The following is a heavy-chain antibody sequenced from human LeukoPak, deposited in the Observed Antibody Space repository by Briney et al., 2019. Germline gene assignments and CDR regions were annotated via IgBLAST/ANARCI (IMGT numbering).Heavy chain of an antibody. Sequence: KPSESLSLTCAVYGGSFSGYYWSWIRQHPGKGLEWIGEIKHSGSTNYDPSLKSRVTISVDTSKNQFFLKLSSVTAADTAVYYCARGNYVWGSYRQKEYYFDYWGQGTLVTVSS. CDR1: GGSFSGYY. V-gene: IGHV4-34*01. J-gene: IGHJ4*02. CDR3: ARGNYVWGSYRQKEYYFDY. CDR2: IKHSGST. D-gene: IGHD3-16*02.